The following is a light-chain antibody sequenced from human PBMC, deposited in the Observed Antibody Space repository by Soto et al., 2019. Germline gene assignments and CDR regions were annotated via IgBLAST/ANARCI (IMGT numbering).Light chain of an antibody. CDR3: QQYDNWPRT. CDR1: QSLRSS. Sequence: ETMVTHTRATLSVAGGESTTRSSTASQSLRSSLAWYQQKPGQAPRLLIYDASTRATGIPARFSGSGSGTDFTLAFGGLHSEDFVFYYCQQYDNWPRTFGQGTKVDIK. CDR2: DAS. J-gene: IGKJ1*01. V-gene: IGKV3-15*01.